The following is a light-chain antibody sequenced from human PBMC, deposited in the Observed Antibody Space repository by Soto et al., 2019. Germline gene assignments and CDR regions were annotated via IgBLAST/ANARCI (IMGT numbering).Light chain of an antibody. V-gene: IGKV3-15*01. J-gene: IGKJ1*01. CDR1: QSFSSN. CDR2: GAS. CDR3: QQYNNWPTWT. Sequence: EIVMTQSPATLSVSPGERATLSCRASQSFSSNLAWYQQKPGQAPRLLIYGASTRATGIPARFSGSGSGTELTLTISSLQSEDFAVYYCQQYNNWPTWTFGQGTKVEIK.